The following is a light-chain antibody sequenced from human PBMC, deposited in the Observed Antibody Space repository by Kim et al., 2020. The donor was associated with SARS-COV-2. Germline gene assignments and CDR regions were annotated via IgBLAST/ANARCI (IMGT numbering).Light chain of an antibody. CDR3: CSYAGSSTWV. CDR2: EVT. Sequence: GQSFTISCTGTSSDVGTYNLVSWYQQHPGKAPKLMIYEVTKRPSGVSNRFSGSKSGNTASLTVSGLQAEDEADYYFCSYAGSSTWVFGGGTKLTVL. CDR1: SSDVGTYNL. V-gene: IGLV2-23*02. J-gene: IGLJ3*02.